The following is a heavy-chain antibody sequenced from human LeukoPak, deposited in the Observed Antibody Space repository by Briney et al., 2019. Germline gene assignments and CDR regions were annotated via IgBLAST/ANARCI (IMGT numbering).Heavy chain of an antibody. V-gene: IGHV4-59*11. CDR2: IYYSGST. CDR1: GGSISSHY. D-gene: IGHD5-24*01. J-gene: IGHJ4*02. Sequence: SETLSLTCTVSGGSISSHYWSWIRQPPGKGLEWIGYIYYSGSTNYNPSLKSRVTMSVDTSKNQFSLKVSSVTAADTAVYYCARVYGHNDYFDYWGQGTLVTVSS. CDR3: ARVYGHNDYFDY.